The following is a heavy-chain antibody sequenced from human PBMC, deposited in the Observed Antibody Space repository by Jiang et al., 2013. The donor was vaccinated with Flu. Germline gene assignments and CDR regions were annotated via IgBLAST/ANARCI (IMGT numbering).Heavy chain of an antibody. D-gene: IGHD6-19*01. CDR3: ARSGQITGYSSGWYSGPDAFDI. CDR1: GGSINSFY. V-gene: IGHV4-59*01. CDR2: IYYSGST. Sequence: KPSETLSLTCTVSGGSINSFYWSWIRQPPGKGLEWIGYIYYSGSTEYNPSLKSRVSISVDTSQDQFSLKLSSVTAADTAVYYCARSGQITGYSSGWYSGPDAFDIWGQGTMVTVSS. J-gene: IGHJ3*02.